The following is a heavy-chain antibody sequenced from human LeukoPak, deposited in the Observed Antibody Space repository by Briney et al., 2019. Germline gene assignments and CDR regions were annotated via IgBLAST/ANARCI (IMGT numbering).Heavy chain of an antibody. J-gene: IGHJ5*01. CDR3: ARDNHPSGWISNWFDS. CDR2: IYTSGST. Sequence: SQTLSLTCTVSGGSISSGSYYWSWIRQPAGKGLEWIGRIYTSGSTNYNPSLKSRVTISVDTSKNQFSLKLSYVTATDAAIYYCARDNHPSGWISNWFDSWGQGTLVTVSS. V-gene: IGHV4-61*02. D-gene: IGHD6-19*01. CDR1: GGSISSGSYY.